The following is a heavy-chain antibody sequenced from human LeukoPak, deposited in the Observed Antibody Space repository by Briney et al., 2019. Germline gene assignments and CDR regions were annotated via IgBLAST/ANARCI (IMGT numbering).Heavy chain of an antibody. CDR1: GGSFSGYY. Sequence: SETLSLTCAVYGGSFSGYYWSWIRQPPGKGLEWIGEINHSGSTNYNPSLKSRATISVDTSKNQFSLKLSSVTAADTAVYYCARGRYSSSSVDYWGQGTLVTVSS. V-gene: IGHV4-34*01. CDR2: INHSGST. D-gene: IGHD6-6*01. CDR3: ARGRYSSSSVDY. J-gene: IGHJ4*02.